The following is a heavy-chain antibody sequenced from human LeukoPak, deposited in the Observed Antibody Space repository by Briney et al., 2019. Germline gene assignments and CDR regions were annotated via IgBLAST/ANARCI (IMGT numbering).Heavy chain of an antibody. CDR2: INPSGGST. CDR1: GYTFTSYY. J-gene: IGHJ4*02. D-gene: IGHD6-6*01. V-gene: IGHV1-46*01. Sequence: GASVKVSCKASGYTFTSYYMHWVRQAPGQGLEWMGIINPSGGSTSYAQKFQGRVTMTRDTSISTAYMELSRLRSDDTAVYYCAREGYSSSSFDYFDYWGQGTLVTVSS. CDR3: AREGYSSSSFDYFDY.